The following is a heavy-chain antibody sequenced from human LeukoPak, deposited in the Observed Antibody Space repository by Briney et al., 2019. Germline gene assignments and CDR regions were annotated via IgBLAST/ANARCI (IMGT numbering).Heavy chain of an antibody. Sequence: PGGSLRLSCAASGFTFSSYAMSWVRQAPGKGLEWVSAISGSGGSTYYADSVKGRFTISRDNSKNTLYLQMNSLRAEDTAVYYCARGVNIVVVVAATGWFDPWGQGTLVTVSS. V-gene: IGHV3-23*01. D-gene: IGHD2-15*01. CDR1: GFTFSSYA. CDR3: ARGVNIVVVVAATGWFDP. CDR2: ISGSGGST. J-gene: IGHJ5*01.